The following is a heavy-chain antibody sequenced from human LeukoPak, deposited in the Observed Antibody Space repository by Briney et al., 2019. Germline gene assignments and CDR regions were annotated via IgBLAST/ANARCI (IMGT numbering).Heavy chain of an antibody. Sequence: SETLSLTCTVSGGSISSYYWSWIRQPPGKGLEWIGYIYYSGSTNYNPSLKSRVTISVDTSKNQFSLKLSSVTAADTAVYYCARGISGYSSGWYSLGQGFNYWGQGTLVTVSS. J-gene: IGHJ4*02. CDR2: IYYSGST. CDR3: ARGISGYSSGWYSLGQGFNY. CDR1: GGSISSYY. D-gene: IGHD6-19*01. V-gene: IGHV4-59*01.